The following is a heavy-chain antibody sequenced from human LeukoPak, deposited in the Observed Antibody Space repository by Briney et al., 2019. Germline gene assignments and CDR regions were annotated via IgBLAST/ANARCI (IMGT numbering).Heavy chain of an antibody. CDR3: ARVVQQLILGLDV. CDR2: IYYSGST. J-gene: IGHJ6*04. Sequence: SQTLSLTCTVSGGSISSGGYYWSWIRQHPGKGLEWIGYIYYSGSTYYNPSLKSRVTISVDTSKNQFSLKLSSVTAADTAVYYCARVVQQLILGLDVWGKGTTVTVCS. D-gene: IGHD6-13*01. V-gene: IGHV4-31*03. CDR1: GGSISSGGYY.